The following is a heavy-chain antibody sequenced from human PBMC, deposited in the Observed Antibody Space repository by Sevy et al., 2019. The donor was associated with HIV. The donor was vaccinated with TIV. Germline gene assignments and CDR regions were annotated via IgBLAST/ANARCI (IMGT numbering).Heavy chain of an antibody. Sequence: WGSLRLSCVASGFAFSNYYAMHWVRQAPGKGLEWVALISYDGSDKYYADSVKGRFTISRDNFKNTLFLQMNSLTTEDTAVYYCARPRANYVDHYFFYAMDVWGQGTTVTVSS. V-gene: IGHV3-30-3*01. D-gene: IGHD4-17*01. J-gene: IGHJ6*02. CDR3: ARPRANYVDHYFFYAMDV. CDR1: GFAFSNYYA. CDR2: ISYDGSDK.